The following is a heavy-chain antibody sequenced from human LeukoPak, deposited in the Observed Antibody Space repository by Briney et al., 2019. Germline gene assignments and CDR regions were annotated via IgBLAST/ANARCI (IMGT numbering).Heavy chain of an antibody. Sequence: SETLSLTCTVSGGSVSSGSYYWSWLRQPPGKGLEWIGYIYYSGSTNYNPSLKSRVTISVDTSKNQFSLKLSSVTAADTAVYYCARIPYSSGWYIWYFDLWGRGTLVTVSS. CDR1: GGSVSSGSYY. CDR3: ARIPYSSGWYIWYFDL. V-gene: IGHV4-61*01. CDR2: IYYSGST. J-gene: IGHJ2*01. D-gene: IGHD6-19*01.